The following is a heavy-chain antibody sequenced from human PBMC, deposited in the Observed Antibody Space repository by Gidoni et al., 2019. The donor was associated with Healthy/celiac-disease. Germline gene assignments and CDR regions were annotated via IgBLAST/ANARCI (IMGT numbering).Heavy chain of an antibody. CDR3: AKDTPPQYSSSSYFDY. V-gene: IGHV3-30*18. D-gene: IGHD6-6*01. J-gene: IGHJ4*02. Sequence: QVQLVESGGGVVQPGRSLRLSCAASGFTFSSYGMHWVRQAPGKGLEWVAVISYDGSNKYYADSVKGRFTISRDNSKNTLYLQMNSLRAEDTAVYYCAKDTPPQYSSSSYFDYWGQGTLVTVSS. CDR1: GFTFSSYG. CDR2: ISYDGSNK.